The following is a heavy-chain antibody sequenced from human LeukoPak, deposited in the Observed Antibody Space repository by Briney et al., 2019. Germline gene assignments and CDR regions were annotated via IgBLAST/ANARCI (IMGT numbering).Heavy chain of an antibody. V-gene: IGHV1-8*01. CDR2: INPNNGNA. CDR1: GYTFTSYD. Sequence: ASVKVSCTASGYTFTSYDINWVRQPTGQGRDWMGWINPNNGNADYAQKFQGRVTMTRNASISTAYMELSSLRSEDTAVYYCARVPAGYYYYYYMDVWGKGTTVTVSS. CDR3: ARVPAGYYYYYYMDV. D-gene: IGHD2-2*01. J-gene: IGHJ6*03.